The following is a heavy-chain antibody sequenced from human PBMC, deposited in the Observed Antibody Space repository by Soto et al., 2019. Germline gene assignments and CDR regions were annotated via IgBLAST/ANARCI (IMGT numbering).Heavy chain of an antibody. CDR1: GFTFDDYA. CDR2: ISWKSGSI. J-gene: IGHJ4*02. V-gene: IGHV3-9*01. Sequence: EVQLVESGGGLVQPGRSLRLSCAASGFTFDDYAMHWVRQAPGKGLEWVSGISWKSGSIGYADSVKGRFTISRDNAKNSLYLQRKSLRAEDTTLYYCEKGEEYQLRCSFDCWGQGTLVTVAA. D-gene: IGHD2-2*01. CDR3: EKGEEYQLRCSFDC.